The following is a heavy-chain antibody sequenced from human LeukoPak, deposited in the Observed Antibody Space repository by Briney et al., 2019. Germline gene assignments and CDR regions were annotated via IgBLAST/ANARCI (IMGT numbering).Heavy chain of an antibody. V-gene: IGHV3-74*01. J-gene: IGHJ3*02. CDR3: ARKAQTGSHSGPFDI. Sequence: GGSLRLSCAASGFTFSSYWMHWVRQAPGKGLVWVSRIDTDGSGTIYADSVKGRFTISRDNAKNTLYLQMNSLRVEDTAVYYCARKAQTGSHSGPFDIWGQGTLVTVSS. CDR1: GFTFSSYW. D-gene: IGHD1-26*01. CDR2: IDTDGSGT.